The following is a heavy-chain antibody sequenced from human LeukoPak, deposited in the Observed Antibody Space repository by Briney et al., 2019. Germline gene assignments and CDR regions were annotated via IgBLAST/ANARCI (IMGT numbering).Heavy chain of an antibody. CDR1: GFTFNNYP. CDR2: ISGSTVDI. CDR3: AKDGYSSSLNHPGATEFDY. D-gene: IGHD6-6*01. J-gene: IGHJ4*02. V-gene: IGHV3-23*01. Sequence: PGGSLRLSCAASGFTFNNYPMSWVRQAPGKGLEWISVISGSTVDIAYAEYVKGRFTISRDNSRNTLYLQMNSLRAEDTAVYYCAKDGYSSSLNHPGATEFDYWGQGTLVTVSS.